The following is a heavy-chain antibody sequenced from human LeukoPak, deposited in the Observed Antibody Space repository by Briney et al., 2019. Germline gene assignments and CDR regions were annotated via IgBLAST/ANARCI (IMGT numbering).Heavy chain of an antibody. CDR3: ARDRLDDSSGFLLSDAFDI. V-gene: IGHV3-21*06. CDR1: GFSFSSYR. D-gene: IGHD3-22*01. CDR2: VSNSGDYI. J-gene: IGHJ3*02. Sequence: GGSLRLSCAASGFSFSSYRMNWVRQAPGKGLEWVSSVSNSGDYIHYADSVKGRFTISRDNSKNSLYLQMNSLRAEDTAVYYCARDRLDDSSGFLLSDAFDIWGQGTMVTVSS.